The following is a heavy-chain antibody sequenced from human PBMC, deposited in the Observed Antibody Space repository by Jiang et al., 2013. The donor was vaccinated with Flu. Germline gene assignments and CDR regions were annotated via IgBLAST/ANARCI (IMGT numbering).Heavy chain of an antibody. Sequence: TQTLTLTCTFSGFSLSTSGVGVGWIRQPPGKALEWLALIYWNDDKRYSPSLKGRFTISRDNAKNSLYLQMNSLRVEDTAVYYCARAHESGGSHDTYYYYGMDVWGQGTTVTVSS. CDR3: ARAHESGGSHDTYYYYGMDV. V-gene: IGHV2-5*01. CDR2: IYWNDDK. D-gene: IGHD2-15*01. CDR1: GFSLSTSGVG. J-gene: IGHJ6*02.